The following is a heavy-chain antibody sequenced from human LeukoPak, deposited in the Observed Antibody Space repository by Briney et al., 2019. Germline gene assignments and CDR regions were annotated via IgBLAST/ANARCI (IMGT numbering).Heavy chain of an antibody. Sequence: PGGSLRLSCVASGFTFSSYGMHWVRQAPGKGLEWVAFIQYDGSNKYFADSVKGRFAISRDNSKKTLYLQMNSLRAEDTAVYYCAKDPDYWSQGTLVTVSS. CDR3: AKDPDY. J-gene: IGHJ4*02. CDR1: GFTFSSYG. V-gene: IGHV3-30*02. CDR2: IQYDGSNK.